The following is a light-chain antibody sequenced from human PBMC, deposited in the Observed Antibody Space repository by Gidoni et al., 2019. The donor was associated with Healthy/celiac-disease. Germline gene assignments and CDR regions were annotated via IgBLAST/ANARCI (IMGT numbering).Light chain of an antibody. Sequence: EIVLTQSPATLSLSPGERATLSCRASQSVSSYLAWYPQKPGQAPRLLIYDASNRATGIPARFSGSGSGTDFTLTISSLEPEDFAVYYCQQRSNWPPPFGQGTRLEIK. CDR2: DAS. J-gene: IGKJ5*01. CDR3: QQRSNWPPP. V-gene: IGKV3-11*01. CDR1: QSVSSY.